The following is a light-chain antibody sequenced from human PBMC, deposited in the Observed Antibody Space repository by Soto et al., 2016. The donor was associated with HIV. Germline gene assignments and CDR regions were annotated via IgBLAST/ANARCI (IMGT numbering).Light chain of an antibody. CDR1: NIGREY. CDR2: YDS. J-gene: IGLJ2*01. V-gene: IGLV3-21*04. Sequence: SYELTQPPSVSVAPGKTATITCGGNNIGREYVYWYQQKLGQAPVLVVSYDSDRPSGIPERFSGSHSGNTATLTISRVEAGDGADYYCQVWDANSDHRGVFGGGTKLTVL. CDR3: QVWDANSDHRGV.